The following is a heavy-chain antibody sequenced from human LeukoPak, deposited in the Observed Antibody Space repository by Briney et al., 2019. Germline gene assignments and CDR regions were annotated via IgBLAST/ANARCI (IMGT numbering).Heavy chain of an antibody. V-gene: IGHV4-59*01. J-gene: IGHJ4*02. Sequence: PSETLSLTCTVSGGSISSYYWSWIRQPPGKGLEWIGYIYYSGSTNYNPSLKSRVTISVDTSKNQSSLKLSSLTAADTGVYYCARGYGSGSYFAYWGQGTLVTVSS. CDR3: ARGYGSGSYFAY. D-gene: IGHD3-10*01. CDR2: IYYSGST. CDR1: GGSISSYY.